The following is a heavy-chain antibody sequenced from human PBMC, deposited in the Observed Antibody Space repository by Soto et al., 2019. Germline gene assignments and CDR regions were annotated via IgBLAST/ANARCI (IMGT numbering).Heavy chain of an antibody. Sequence: QVQLQESGPGLVKPSETLSLTCTVSGGSISSYYWSWIRQPPGKGLEWIGYIYYSGSTNYNPSLKSRVTISVDTSKNQSSLKLSSVTAADTAVYYCARARGGYFDYWGQGTLVTVSS. CDR2: IYYSGST. CDR3: ARARGGYFDY. D-gene: IGHD3-10*01. V-gene: IGHV4-59*01. J-gene: IGHJ4*02. CDR1: GGSISSYY.